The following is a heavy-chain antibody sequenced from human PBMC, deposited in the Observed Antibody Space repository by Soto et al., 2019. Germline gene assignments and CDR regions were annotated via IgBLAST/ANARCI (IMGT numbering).Heavy chain of an antibody. CDR3: ARDWYFSGSGSPNHMDV. CDR1: GYTFSNYG. CDR2: ISAHNGNS. J-gene: IGHJ6*03. D-gene: IGHD3-10*01. V-gene: IGHV1-18*01. Sequence: QVQLVQSGDEMRKPGASVQVSCQASGYTFSNYGITWVRQAPGQGLEWMGWISAHNGNSKYAQSLQGRLTLTTDTSPSTAYMELRSLRSDDTAVYYCARDWYFSGSGSPNHMDVWGKGTTVSVSS.